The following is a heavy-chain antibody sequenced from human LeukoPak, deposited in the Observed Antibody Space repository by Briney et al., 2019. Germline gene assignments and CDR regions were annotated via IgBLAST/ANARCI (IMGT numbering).Heavy chain of an antibody. CDR2: ISSSSSYT. Sequence: GGSLRLSCAASGFTFSDYYMSWIRQAPGKGLEWVSYISSSSSYTNYADSVKGRFTISRDNAKNSLYLQMNSLRAEDTAVYYCARGPHYDILTGYLYPHFDYWGQGTLVTVSS. V-gene: IGHV3-11*05. D-gene: IGHD3-9*01. CDR1: GFTFSDYY. CDR3: ARGPHYDILTGYLYPHFDY. J-gene: IGHJ4*02.